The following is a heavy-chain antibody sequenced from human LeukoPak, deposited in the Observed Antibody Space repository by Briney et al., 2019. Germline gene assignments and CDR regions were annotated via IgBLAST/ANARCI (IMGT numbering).Heavy chain of an antibody. CDR1: GYTFTNYG. CDR2: ISAYNGNT. CDR3: ARVHSYCSSTSCLYYYYGMDV. V-gene: IGHV1-18*04. J-gene: IGHJ6*02. Sequence: GASVKVSCKASGYTFTNYGISWVRQAPGQGLEWVGWISAYNGNTDYAQKLQGRVTMTTDTSTNTGYMELRSLRSDDAAVYYCARVHSYCSSTSCLYYYYGMDVWGQGTTVTVSS. D-gene: IGHD2-2*01.